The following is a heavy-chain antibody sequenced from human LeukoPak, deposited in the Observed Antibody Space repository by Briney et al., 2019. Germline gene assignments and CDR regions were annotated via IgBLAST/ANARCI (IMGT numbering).Heavy chain of an antibody. CDR3: AREEDGYNPFDY. V-gene: IGHV3-21*01. D-gene: IGHD5-24*01. Sequence: KSGGSLRLSCAASGFTFSSYSMNWVRQAPGKGLEWVSSISSSSSYIYYADSVKGRFTISRDNAKNSLYLQMNSLRAEDTAVYYCAREEDGYNPFDYWGQGTLVTVSS. CDR1: GFTFSSYS. J-gene: IGHJ4*02. CDR2: ISSSSSYI.